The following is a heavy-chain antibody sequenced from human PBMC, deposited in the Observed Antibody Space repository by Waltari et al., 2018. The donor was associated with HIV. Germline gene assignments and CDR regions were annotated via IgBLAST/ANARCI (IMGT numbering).Heavy chain of an antibody. J-gene: IGHJ3*02. Sequence: EVQLVESGGGLVQPGGSLRLSCAASGLTFSSYWLHWVGQAPGKGLGWVSRINSDGSSTSYADSVKGRFTISRDNAKNTLYLQMNSLRAEDTAVYYCARVGLGVGWAFDIWGQGTMVTVSS. V-gene: IGHV3-74*01. CDR2: INSDGSST. D-gene: IGHD3-16*01. CDR3: ARVGLGVGWAFDI. CDR1: GLTFSSYW.